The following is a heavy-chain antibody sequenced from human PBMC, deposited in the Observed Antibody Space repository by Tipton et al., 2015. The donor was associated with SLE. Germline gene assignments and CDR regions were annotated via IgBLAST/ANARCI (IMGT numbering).Heavy chain of an antibody. CDR1: GFTFSSYA. CDR2: ISGSGEST. D-gene: IGHD2-21*01. Sequence: GSLRLSCAASGFTFSSYAMTWVRQVPGKGLEWVSSISGSGESTYYADSVKGRFTISRDNSKNTLFLQMNSLRAEDTAVYYCAKDQERWWWDYWGQGTLVTVSS. V-gene: IGHV3-23*01. CDR3: AKDQERWWWDY. J-gene: IGHJ4*02.